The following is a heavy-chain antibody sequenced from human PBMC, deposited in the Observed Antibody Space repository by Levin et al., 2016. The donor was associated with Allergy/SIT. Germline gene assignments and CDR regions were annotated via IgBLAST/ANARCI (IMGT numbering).Heavy chain of an antibody. CDR2: INHSGST. CDR1: GGSISSYY. Sequence: SETLSLTCTVSGGSISSYYWSWIRQPPGKGLEWIGEINHSGSTNYNPSLKSRVTISVDTSKNQFSLKLSSVTAADTAVYYCARSRRYSSSSFWFDPWGQGTLVTVSS. V-gene: IGHV4-34*01. D-gene: IGHD6-6*01. CDR3: ARSRRYSSSSFWFDP. J-gene: IGHJ5*02.